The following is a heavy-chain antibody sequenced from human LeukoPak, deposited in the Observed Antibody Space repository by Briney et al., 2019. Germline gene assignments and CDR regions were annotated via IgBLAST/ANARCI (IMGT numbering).Heavy chain of an antibody. Sequence: ASQTLSLTCTVSGGSISSGDYYWSWIRQPPGKGLEWIGYIYYSGSTYYNPSLKSRVTISVDTSKNQFSLKRSSVTAADTAVYYCARENYDFETFDPWGQGTLVTVSS. CDR3: ARENYDFETFDP. CDR2: IYYSGST. D-gene: IGHD3-3*01. V-gene: IGHV4-30-4*08. CDR1: GGSISSGDYY. J-gene: IGHJ5*02.